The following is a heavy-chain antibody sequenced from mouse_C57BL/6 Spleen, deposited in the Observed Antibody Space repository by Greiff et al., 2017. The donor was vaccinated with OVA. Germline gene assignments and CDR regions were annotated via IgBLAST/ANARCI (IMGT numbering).Heavy chain of an antibody. D-gene: IGHD2-1*01. CDR2: INPYNGGT. CDR1: GYTFTDYY. V-gene: IGHV1-19*01. CDR3: ARGNYVYFGV. Sequence: VQLQQSGPVLVKPGASVKMSCKASGYTFTDYYMNWVKQSHGKSLEWIGVINPYNGGTSYNQKFKGKATLTVDKSSSTVYMELNSLTSGDSAVYYCARGNYVYFGVWDTGTTVTVSS. J-gene: IGHJ1*03.